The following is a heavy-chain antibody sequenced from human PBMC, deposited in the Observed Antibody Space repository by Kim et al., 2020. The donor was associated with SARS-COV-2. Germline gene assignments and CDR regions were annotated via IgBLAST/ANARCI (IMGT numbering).Heavy chain of an antibody. D-gene: IGHD3-10*01. CDR1: GYTFTSYY. CDR2: INPSGGST. Sequence: ASVKVSCKASGYTFTSYYMHWVRQAPGQGLEWMGIINPSGGSTSYAQKFQGRVTMTRDTSTSTVYMELSSLRSEDTAVYYCAREVGHGSGRNYGMDVWGQGTTVTVSS. J-gene: IGHJ6*02. V-gene: IGHV1-46*01. CDR3: AREVGHGSGRNYGMDV.